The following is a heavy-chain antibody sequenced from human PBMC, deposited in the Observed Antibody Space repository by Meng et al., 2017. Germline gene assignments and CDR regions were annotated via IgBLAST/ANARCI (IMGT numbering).Heavy chain of an antibody. D-gene: IGHD3-22*01. Sequence: GGSLRLFCAASGFTFSSYAMSWVRQAPGKGLEWVSAISGSGGSTYYADSVKGRFTISRDNSKNTLYLQMNSLRAEDTAVYYCAKNTNYYDSSGYYSVVDYWGQGTLVTVSS. CDR3: AKNTNYYDSSGYYSVVDY. CDR2: ISGSGGST. V-gene: IGHV3-23*01. CDR1: GFTFSSYA. J-gene: IGHJ4*02.